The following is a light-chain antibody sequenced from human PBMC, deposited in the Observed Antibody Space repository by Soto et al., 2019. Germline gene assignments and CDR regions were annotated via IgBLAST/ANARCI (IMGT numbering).Light chain of an antibody. CDR3: SSYTSSSTLT. CDR1: SSDVGGYNY. V-gene: IGLV2-14*01. Sequence: QSALTQPASVSGSPGQSITISCTGTSSDVGGYNYVSRYQQHPGKAPKLMIYEVSNRPSGISNRFSGSKSGNTASLTISGLQAEDEADYYCSSYTSSSTLTFGGGTKLTVL. J-gene: IGLJ2*01. CDR2: EVS.